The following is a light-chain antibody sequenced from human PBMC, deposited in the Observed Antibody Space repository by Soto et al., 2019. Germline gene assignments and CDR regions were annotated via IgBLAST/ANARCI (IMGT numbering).Light chain of an antibody. CDR3: QQYGSSVLT. Sequence: EIVLTQSPGTLSLSPGERATLSCRASQSVSSSYLAWYQQRPGQAPRPLIYGASNRATGTPDRFSGSGSGTDFTLIISRLEPEDFAVYYCQQYGSSVLTFGGGTKVDIK. CDR2: GAS. V-gene: IGKV3-20*01. J-gene: IGKJ4*01. CDR1: QSVSSSY.